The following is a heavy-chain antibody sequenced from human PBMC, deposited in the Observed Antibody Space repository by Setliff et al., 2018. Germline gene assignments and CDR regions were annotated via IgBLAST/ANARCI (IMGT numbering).Heavy chain of an antibody. V-gene: IGHV3-21*01. CDR3: ARDNTLFGVVITGSWFDP. Sequence: GESLKISCAASGFSLNSFRMTWIRQPPGKGLEWVSSISSTGDDIYYADPVKGRFTISRGNAENSLYLQMNSLRVEDTAVYYCARDNTLFGVVITGSWFDPWGQGTLVTAPQ. CDR1: GFSLNSFR. J-gene: IGHJ5*02. D-gene: IGHD3-3*01. CDR2: ISSTGDDI.